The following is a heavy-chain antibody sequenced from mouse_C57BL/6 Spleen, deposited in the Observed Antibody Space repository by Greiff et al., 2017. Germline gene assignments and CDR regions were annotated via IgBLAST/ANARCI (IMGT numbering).Heavy chain of an antibody. CDR1: GFTFSDYG. V-gene: IGHV5-17*01. CDR2: ISSGSSTI. CDR3: ARGLLRGYYAMDY. D-gene: IGHD1-1*01. J-gene: IGHJ4*01. Sequence: EVQLVESGGGLVKPGGSLKLSCAASGFTFSDYGMHWVRQAPEKGLEWVAYISSGSSTIYYADSVKGRFTISRDNAKNTLFLQMTRLRSEDTAMYYCARGLLRGYYAMDYWGQGTSVTVSS.